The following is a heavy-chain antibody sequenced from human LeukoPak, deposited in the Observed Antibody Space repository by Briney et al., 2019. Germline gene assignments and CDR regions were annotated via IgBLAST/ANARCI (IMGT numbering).Heavy chain of an antibody. J-gene: IGHJ6*02. CDR3: AKGDRYSSGWFTNYYYGMDV. CDR2: ISGSGGST. Sequence: GGSLRLSCAASGFTFSSYAMSWVRQAPGKGLEWVSAISGSGGSTYYADSVKGRFTISRDNSKNTLYLQMNSLRAEDTAVYYCAKGDRYSSGWFTNYYYGMDVWGQGTTVTVS. CDR1: GFTFSSYA. D-gene: IGHD6-19*01. V-gene: IGHV3-23*01.